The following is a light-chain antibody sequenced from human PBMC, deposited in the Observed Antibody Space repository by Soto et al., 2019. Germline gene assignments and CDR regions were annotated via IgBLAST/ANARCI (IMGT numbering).Light chain of an antibody. CDR2: GTS. V-gene: IGKV3-20*01. Sequence: EIVLTQSPGTLSLSPGERATLSCRASQSVPSNYLAWYQQRPGQAPRLLIFGTSSRATGIPDKFSGSGSGTDFTLTITRLEPDDFAEYSCQYYGNPSWTFGQGTKVEIK. CDR3: QYYGNPSWT. CDR1: QSVPSNY. J-gene: IGKJ1*01.